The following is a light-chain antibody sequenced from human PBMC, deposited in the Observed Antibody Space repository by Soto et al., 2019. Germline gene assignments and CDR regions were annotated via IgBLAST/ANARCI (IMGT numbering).Light chain of an antibody. Sequence: EIVLTQSPGTLSLSPGERATLSCRASQSVSSSYLAWYQQKPGQAPRLLIYGASSRATGIPDRFSGSGSGTDFSHTISRLEPYDFAVYFCQQYGSSLWPVGQWTK. J-gene: IGKJ1*01. CDR3: QQYGSSLWP. CDR2: GAS. CDR1: QSVSSSY. V-gene: IGKV3-20*01.